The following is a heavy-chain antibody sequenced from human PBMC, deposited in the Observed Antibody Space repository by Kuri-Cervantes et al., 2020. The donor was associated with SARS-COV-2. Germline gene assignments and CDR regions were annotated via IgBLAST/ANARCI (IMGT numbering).Heavy chain of an antibody. V-gene: IGHV3-64D*08. Sequence: GGSLRLSCSASGFSFSSYAMHWVRQPPGKGLEYVSAISSNGGSTYYADSVKGRFTISRDNSKSTLYLQMSSLRAEDTAVYYCAREPSGDGDYYYYYGMDVWGQGTTVTVSS. CDR2: ISSNGGST. CDR3: AREPSGDGDYYYYYGMDV. J-gene: IGHJ6*02. CDR1: GFSFSSYA. D-gene: IGHD3-10*01.